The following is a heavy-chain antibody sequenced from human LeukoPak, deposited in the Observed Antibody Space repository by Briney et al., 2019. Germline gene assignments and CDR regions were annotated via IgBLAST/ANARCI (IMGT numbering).Heavy chain of an antibody. Sequence: PGGSLRLSCAASGFTFSSYAMSWVRQAPGKGLEWVSAISGGGGSTYYADSVKGRFTISRDNSKNTLYLQMNSLRAEDTAVYYCAKDRSSKHYYYYYYMDVWGKGTTVTVSS. CDR1: GFTFSSYA. J-gene: IGHJ6*03. D-gene: IGHD2-2*01. V-gene: IGHV3-23*01. CDR2: ISGGGGST. CDR3: AKDRSSKHYYYYYYMDV.